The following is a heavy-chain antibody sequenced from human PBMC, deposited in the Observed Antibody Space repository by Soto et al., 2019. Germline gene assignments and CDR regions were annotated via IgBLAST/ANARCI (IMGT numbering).Heavy chain of an antibody. CDR3: ARCASGGYYNYYAMDV. CDR1: GFSFSSYA. Sequence: EVLLLESGGGLTQPGGSLRLACAASGFSFSSYAMSWVRQAPPQGLEWVSSISTRGGRTNYADSVKGRFTISRDNSANAVYLDMDNLRSEDTGIYYCARCASGGYYNYYAMDVWGQGTTVTVSS. V-gene: IGHV3-23*01. CDR2: ISTRGGRT. D-gene: IGHD2-15*01. J-gene: IGHJ6*02.